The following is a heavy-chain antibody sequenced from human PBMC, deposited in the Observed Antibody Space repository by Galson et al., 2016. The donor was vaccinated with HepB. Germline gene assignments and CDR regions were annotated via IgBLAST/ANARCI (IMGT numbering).Heavy chain of an antibody. CDR2: ISAYNGNT. D-gene: IGHD6-13*01. Sequence: SVKVSCKASGYIFTSYGISWVRQAPGQGLEWMGWISAYNGNTNYALRLQGRVTMTTDIPTSTAYMELRRLRSDDTAVYYCARDQYSSRPIDYWGQGTLVTVSS. V-gene: IGHV1-18*01. CDR3: ARDQYSSRPIDY. J-gene: IGHJ4*02. CDR1: GYIFTSYG.